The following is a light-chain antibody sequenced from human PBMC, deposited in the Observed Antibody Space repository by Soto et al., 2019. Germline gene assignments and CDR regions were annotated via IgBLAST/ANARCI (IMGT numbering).Light chain of an antibody. V-gene: IGKV1-17*01. J-gene: IGKJ4*01. Sequence: DIQMTQSPSSLSASVGDRVTITCRASQGIRNDLAWYQQKPGKAPKRLIYSASTLQDEVPSRFSGSAYRTEFTLTINSLQPEDFATYYCLQHNSDPLTFGGGTKVEMK. CDR1: QGIRND. CDR2: SAS. CDR3: LQHNSDPLT.